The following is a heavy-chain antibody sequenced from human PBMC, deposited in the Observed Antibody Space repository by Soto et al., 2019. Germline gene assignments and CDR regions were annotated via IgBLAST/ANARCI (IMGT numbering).Heavy chain of an antibody. CDR3: AREVGMWLRFKLYYYGMDV. J-gene: IGHJ6*02. Sequence: ASETLSLTCTVSGGSISSGDNYWSWIRQPPGKGLEWIGYIYYSGSTYYNPSLKSRVTISVDTSKNQFSLKLSSATAADTAVYYCAREVGMWLRFKLYYYGMDVPGQGTTVTISS. CDR1: GGSISSGDNY. CDR2: IYYSGST. V-gene: IGHV4-30-4*01. D-gene: IGHD5-12*01.